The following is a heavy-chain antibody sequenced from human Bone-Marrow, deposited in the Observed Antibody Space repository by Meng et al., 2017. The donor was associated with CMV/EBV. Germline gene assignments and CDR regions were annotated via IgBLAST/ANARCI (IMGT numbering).Heavy chain of an antibody. CDR1: GFTFSSYA. Sequence: GESPKISCAASGFTFSSYAMHWVRQAPGKGLEWVAVISYDGSNKYYADSVKGRFTISRDNSKNTLYLQMNSLRAEDTAVYYCARENKWELLPLDYWGPGTLVTVSS. V-gene: IGHV3-30*04. CDR3: ARENKWELLPLDY. D-gene: IGHD1-26*01. J-gene: IGHJ4*02. CDR2: ISYDGSNK.